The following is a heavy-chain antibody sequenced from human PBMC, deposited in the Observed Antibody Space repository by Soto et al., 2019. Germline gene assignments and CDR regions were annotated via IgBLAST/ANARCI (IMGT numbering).Heavy chain of an antibody. D-gene: IGHD1-26*01. CDR1: GFTFSSYA. Sequence: EVQLLESGGGLVQPGGSLRLSCAASGFTFSSYAMSWVRQAPGKGLEWVSAISGSGGSTYYADSVKGRFTISRDNSNNKLYLQMNSLRAEDTAVYYCSKGWSESYFVDYWGQGTLVTVSS. J-gene: IGHJ4*02. CDR2: ISGSGGST. CDR3: SKGWSESYFVDY. V-gene: IGHV3-23*01.